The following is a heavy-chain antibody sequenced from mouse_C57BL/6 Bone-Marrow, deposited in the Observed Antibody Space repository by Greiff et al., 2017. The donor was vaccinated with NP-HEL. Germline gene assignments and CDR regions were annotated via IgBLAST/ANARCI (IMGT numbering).Heavy chain of an antibody. J-gene: IGHJ2*01. V-gene: IGHV6-3*01. CDR1: GFTFSNYW. CDR2: IRLKSDNYAT. D-gene: IGHD1-1*01. CDR3: TVGHYYGPYFDY. Sequence: EVMLVESGGGLVQPGGSMKLSCVASGFTFSNYWMNWVRQSPEKGLEWVAQIRLKSDNYATHYAESVKGRFTISRDDSKSSVYLQMNNLRAEDTGIYYCTVGHYYGPYFDYWGQGTTLTVSS.